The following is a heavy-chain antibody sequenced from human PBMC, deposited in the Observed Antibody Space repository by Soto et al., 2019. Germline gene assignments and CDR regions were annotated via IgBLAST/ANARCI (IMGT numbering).Heavy chain of an antibody. J-gene: IGHJ4*02. CDR1: GFSLNTNAVG. D-gene: IGHD6-19*01. CDR2: IYWDDDK. V-gene: IGHV2-5*02. Sequence: QITLKESGPTLVKPTETLTLTCSFSGFSLNTNAVGVGWIRQPPGKALEGLALIYWDDDKQYSPSLKSRLTNTKDPSRNQLVLTMTNMDPVDTATYHCAHGSGWLHDYWGQGILVTVSS. CDR3: AHGSGWLHDY.